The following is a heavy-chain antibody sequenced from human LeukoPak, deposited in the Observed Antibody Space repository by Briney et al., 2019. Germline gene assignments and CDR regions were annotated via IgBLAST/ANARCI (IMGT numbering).Heavy chain of an antibody. V-gene: IGHV3-64*01. CDR3: ASHQAMGVY. CDR2: ISSNGGST. J-gene: IGHJ4*02. D-gene: IGHD5-18*01. CDR1: GFTFSSYA. Sequence: GGSLRLSCAASGFTFSSYAMHWVRQAPGKGLEYVSAISSNGGSTYYANSVKGRFTISRDNSKNTLYLQMGGLRAEDMAVYYCASHQAMGVYWGQGTLVTVSS.